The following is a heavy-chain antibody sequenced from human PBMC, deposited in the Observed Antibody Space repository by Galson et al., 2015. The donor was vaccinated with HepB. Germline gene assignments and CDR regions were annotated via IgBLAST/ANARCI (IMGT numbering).Heavy chain of an antibody. CDR3: AREGGKRIAVAGSRVPLDY. CDR1: GFTFDDYG. V-gene: IGHV3-20*04. Sequence: SLRLSCAASGFTFDDYGMSWVRQAPGKGLEWVSGINWNGGSTGYADSVKGRFTISRDNAKNSLYLQMNSLRAEDTALYYCAREGGKRIAVAGSRVPLDYWGQGTLVTVSS. CDR2: INWNGGST. J-gene: IGHJ4*02. D-gene: IGHD6-19*01.